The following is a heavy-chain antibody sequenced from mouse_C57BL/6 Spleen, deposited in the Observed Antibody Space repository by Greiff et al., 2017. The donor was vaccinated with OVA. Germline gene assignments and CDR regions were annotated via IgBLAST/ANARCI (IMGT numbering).Heavy chain of an antibody. CDR2: IYPGDGDT. J-gene: IGHJ2*01. CDR1: GYTFSSSW. Sequence: VQLQQSGPELVKPGASVKISCKASGYTFSSSWMNWVKQRPGKGLEWIGRIYPGDGDTNYNGKFKGKATLTADKSSSTAYMQLSSLTSEDSAVYFCARDTTVVLDYWGKGTTLTVSS. CDR3: ARDTTVVLDY. V-gene: IGHV1-82*01. D-gene: IGHD1-1*01.